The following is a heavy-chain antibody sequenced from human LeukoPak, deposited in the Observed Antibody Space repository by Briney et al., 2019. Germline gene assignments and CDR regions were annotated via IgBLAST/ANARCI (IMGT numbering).Heavy chain of an antibody. CDR1: GFTVSSNY. CDR3: ARCSGGSCYRSDDY. J-gene: IGHJ4*02. D-gene: IGHD2-15*01. Sequence: GGSLRLSCAASGFTVSSNYMTWVRQAPGEGLEWVSVIYSGGNTYYADSVKGRFTISRDNAKHSLYLQMNSLRADDTAVYYCARCSGGSCYRSDDYWGQGTLVTVSS. V-gene: IGHV3-66*01. CDR2: IYSGGNT.